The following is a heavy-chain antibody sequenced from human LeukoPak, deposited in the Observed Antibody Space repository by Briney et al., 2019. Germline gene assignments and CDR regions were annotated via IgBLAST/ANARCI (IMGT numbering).Heavy chain of an antibody. CDR1: DDSITMYY. J-gene: IGHJ6*03. V-gene: IGHV4-59*01. CDR2: VDHTGST. Sequence: SETLSLTCTVSDDSITMYYWTWIRQPPGKGLEWIGYVDHTGSTNFNPSLNGRVSISRDTSKNLFSLRLRSVTAADTAVYFCARGRVSSSTWYSTYYYYFYMDVWGKGTTVTISS. D-gene: IGHD1-1*01. CDR3: ARGRVSSSTWYSTYYYYFYMDV.